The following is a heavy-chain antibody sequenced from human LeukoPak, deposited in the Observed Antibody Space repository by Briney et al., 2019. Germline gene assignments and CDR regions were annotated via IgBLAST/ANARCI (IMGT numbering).Heavy chain of an antibody. CDR1: GFTFSNAW. J-gene: IGHJ4*02. CDR2: IKSKTDGGTT. Sequence: GGSLRLSCAASGFTFSNAWMSWVRQAPGKGLEWVGRIKSKTDGGTTDYAAPVKGRFTISGDNSKNTLSLQMNSLRAEDTAVYYCAKGEYNTSPWDYWGQGTLVTVSS. CDR3: AKGEYNTSPWDY. D-gene: IGHD5-12*01. V-gene: IGHV3-15*01.